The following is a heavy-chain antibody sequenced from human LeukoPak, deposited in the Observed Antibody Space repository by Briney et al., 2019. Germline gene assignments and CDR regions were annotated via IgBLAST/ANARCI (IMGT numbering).Heavy chain of an antibody. D-gene: IGHD2-15*01. CDR2: ISHTENT. CDR3: ARDCNGGPCYGAFAV. CDR1: GDSISSINW. Sequence: SDTLSLTCAVSGDSISSINWWSWVRQPPGKGLEWIAEISHTENTNYNPSLESRVTISLDKSKNQFSLTLNSVTAADTAVYFCARDCNGGPCYGAFAVWGQGSMVTVSS. V-gene: IGHV4-4*02. J-gene: IGHJ3*01.